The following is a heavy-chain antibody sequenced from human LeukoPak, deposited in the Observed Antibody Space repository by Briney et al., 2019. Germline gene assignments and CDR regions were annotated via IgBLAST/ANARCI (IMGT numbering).Heavy chain of an antibody. CDR2: INPSSGGT. CDR1: GYTFTSNY. J-gene: IGHJ4*02. Sequence: ASVKVSCKAFGYTFTSNYMHWVRQAPGQGLEWMGWINPSSGGTNYAQKFQGRVTMTRDTSISTAYMELNRLRSDDTAVYYCARGLTGYSSGWFYDYWGQGTLVTVSS. D-gene: IGHD6-19*01. V-gene: IGHV1-2*02. CDR3: ARGLTGYSSGWFYDY.